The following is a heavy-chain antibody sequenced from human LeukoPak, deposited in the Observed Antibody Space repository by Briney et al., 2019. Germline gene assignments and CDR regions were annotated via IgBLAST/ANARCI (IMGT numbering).Heavy chain of an antibody. J-gene: IGHJ4*02. V-gene: IGHV1-2*02. Sequence: ASVKVSCKASGYTFTGYYMHWVRQAPGQGLEWMGWINPNSGGTNYAQNFQGRVTMTRDTSISTAYMELSRLRSDDTAVYYCARDLRTVVAATLDYWGQGTLVTVSS. CDR3: ARDLRTVVAATLDY. CDR2: INPNSGGT. D-gene: IGHD2-15*01. CDR1: GYTFTGYY.